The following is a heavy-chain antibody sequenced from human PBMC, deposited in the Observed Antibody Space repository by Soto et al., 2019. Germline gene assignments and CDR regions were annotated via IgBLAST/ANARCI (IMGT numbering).Heavy chain of an antibody. V-gene: IGHV1-18*01. CDR2: ISAYNGNT. CDR1: GYTFTSYG. J-gene: IGHJ4*02. D-gene: IGHD3-3*01. Sequence: ASVKVSCKASGYTFTSYGISWVRQAPGQGLEWMGWISAYNGNTNYAQKLQGRVTMTTDTSTSTANMELRSLRSDDTDVYYCTWLQTYYDFWSGYQRLYYFDYWGQGTLVTVSS. CDR3: TWLQTYYDFWSGYQRLYYFDY.